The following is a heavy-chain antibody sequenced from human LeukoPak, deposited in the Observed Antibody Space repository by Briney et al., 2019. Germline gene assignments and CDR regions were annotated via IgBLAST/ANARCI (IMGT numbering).Heavy chain of an antibody. CDR2: ISYDGSNK. Sequence: GGSLRLSCAASGFTFSSYAMHWVRQAPGKGLEWVAVISYDGSNKYYADSVKGRFTISRDNSKNTLYLQMNSLRAEGTAVYYCARVSGYYWRFDYWGQGTLVTVSS. D-gene: IGHD1-1*01. V-gene: IGHV3-30-3*01. J-gene: IGHJ4*02. CDR1: GFTFSSYA. CDR3: ARVSGYYWRFDY.